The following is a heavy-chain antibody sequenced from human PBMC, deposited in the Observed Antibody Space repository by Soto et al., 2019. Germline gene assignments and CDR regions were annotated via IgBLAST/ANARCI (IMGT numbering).Heavy chain of an antibody. CDR2: INHSGST. Sequence: SETLSLTCAVYGGSFSGYYWSWIRQPPGKGLEWIGEINHSGSTNYNPSLKSRVTISVDTSKNQFSLKLSSVAAADTAVYYCARGVTGTKEEYYYYGMDVWGQGTTVTVSS. D-gene: IGHD1-20*01. V-gene: IGHV4-34*01. J-gene: IGHJ6*02. CDR3: ARGVTGTKEEYYYYGMDV. CDR1: GGSFSGYY.